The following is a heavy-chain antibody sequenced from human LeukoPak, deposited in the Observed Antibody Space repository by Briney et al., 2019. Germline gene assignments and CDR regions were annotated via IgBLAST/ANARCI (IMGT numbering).Heavy chain of an antibody. Sequence: GGSLRLSCAASGFTFSTYWMHWVRQAPGKGLVRVSRINSDGSSTNYADSVEGRFTISRDNAKNTVYLQMNSLRAEDTAVYYCAKDLSTSWYYFDYWGQGTLVTVSS. CDR1: GFTFSTYW. D-gene: IGHD6-13*01. J-gene: IGHJ4*02. V-gene: IGHV3-74*01. CDR2: INSDGSST. CDR3: AKDLSTSWYYFDY.